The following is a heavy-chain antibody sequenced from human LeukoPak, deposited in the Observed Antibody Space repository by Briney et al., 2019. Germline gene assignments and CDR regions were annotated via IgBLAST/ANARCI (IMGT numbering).Heavy chain of an antibody. CDR3: AKMVHTEQWLVPFDY. Sequence: GGSLRLSCAASGLTFSSYEMTWVRQAPGKGLEWVSTISGSGGSTYYADSVKGRFTISRDNSKNTLYLQMNSLRAEDTAVYYCAKMVHTEQWLVPFDYWGQGTLVTVSS. CDR1: GLTFSSYE. CDR2: ISGSGGST. J-gene: IGHJ4*02. V-gene: IGHV3-23*01. D-gene: IGHD6-19*01.